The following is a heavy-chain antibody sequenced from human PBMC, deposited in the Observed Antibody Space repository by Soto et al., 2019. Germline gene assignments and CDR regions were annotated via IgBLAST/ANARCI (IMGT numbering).Heavy chain of an antibody. CDR2: ISGSGGST. Sequence: LRLSCAASGFTFSSYAMSWVRQAPGKGLEWVSAISGSGGSTYYADSVKGRFTISRDNSKNTLYLQMNSLRAEDTAVYYCAKGTNYGGNSVSRGYFDYWGQGTLVIVSS. V-gene: IGHV3-23*01. CDR1: GFTFSSYA. CDR3: AKGTNYGGNSVSRGYFDY. D-gene: IGHD4-17*01. J-gene: IGHJ4*02.